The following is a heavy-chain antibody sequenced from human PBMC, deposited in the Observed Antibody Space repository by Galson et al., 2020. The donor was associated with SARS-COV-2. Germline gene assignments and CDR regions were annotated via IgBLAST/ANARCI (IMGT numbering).Heavy chain of an antibody. CDR3: AKDYRKRRFGGTTFDY. V-gene: IGHV3-30*18. CDR1: GFTFSSYG. Sequence: GESLKISCAASGFTFSSYGMHWVRQAPGKGLEWVAVISYDGSNKYYADSVKGRFTISRDNSKNTLYLQMNSLRAEDTAVYYCAKDYRKRRFGGTTFDYWGQGTLVTVSS. J-gene: IGHJ4*02. CDR2: ISYDGSNK. D-gene: IGHD3-10*01.